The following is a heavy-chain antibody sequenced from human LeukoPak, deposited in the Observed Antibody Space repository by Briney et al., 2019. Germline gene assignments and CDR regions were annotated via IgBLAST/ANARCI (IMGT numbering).Heavy chain of an antibody. D-gene: IGHD2-2*01. J-gene: IGHJ6*02. Sequence: ASVKVSCKASGGTFSSYAIHWVRQAPGQGLELMGRVNPIFGIANYAQKFQGRVTITADKSTSTAYMELSSLRSEDTAVYYCARSGVVPAARAYYYYGMDVWGQGTTVTVSS. CDR2: VNPIFGIA. CDR3: ARSGVVPAARAYYYYGMDV. CDR1: GGTFSSYA. V-gene: IGHV1-69*04.